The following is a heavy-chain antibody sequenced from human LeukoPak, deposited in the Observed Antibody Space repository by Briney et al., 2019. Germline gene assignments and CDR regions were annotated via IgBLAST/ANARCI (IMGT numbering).Heavy chain of an antibody. CDR1: GFTFSSYA. CDR2: IRGNGET. J-gene: IGHJ4*02. Sequence: PGGSLRLSCAASGFTFSSYAMSWVRQGPATGLEWVSSIRGNGETFYADSVKGRFTLSSDSSRNTVYFQLNNLRVEDTAVYYCARGHRPYSSACLFDSWGQGTLVTVSS. V-gene: IGHV3-23*01. D-gene: IGHD6-25*01. CDR3: ARGHRPYSSACLFDS.